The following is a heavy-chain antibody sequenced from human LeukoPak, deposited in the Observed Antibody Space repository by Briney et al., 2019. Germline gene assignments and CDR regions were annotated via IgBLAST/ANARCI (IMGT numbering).Heavy chain of an antibody. J-gene: IGHJ4*02. D-gene: IGHD1-20*01. V-gene: IGHV3-74*01. CDR3: ARLDRITGTDDY. CDR2: INSDGSRT. CDR1: GFTFNSYW. Sequence: GGSLRLSCEASGFTFNSYWMHWVRQAPGKGLVWVSRINSDGSRTSYADSVKGRFTISRDNAKNTLYLQMNSLRGEDTSVYYCARLDRITGTDDYWGQGTLVTVSS.